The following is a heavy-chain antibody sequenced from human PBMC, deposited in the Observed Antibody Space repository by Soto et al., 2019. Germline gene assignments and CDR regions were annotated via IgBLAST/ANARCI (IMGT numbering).Heavy chain of an antibody. CDR3: AREDEIVGADSFDY. J-gene: IGHJ4*02. CDR2: ISSSSSYI. Sequence: EVQLVESGGGLVKPGGSLRLSCAASGFTFSSYSMNWVRQAPGKGLEWVSSISSSSSYIYYADSVKGRFTISRDNAKNSLYVQMNSLRAEDTAVYYCAREDEIVGADSFDYWGQGTLVTVSS. CDR1: GFTFSSYS. V-gene: IGHV3-21*01. D-gene: IGHD1-26*01.